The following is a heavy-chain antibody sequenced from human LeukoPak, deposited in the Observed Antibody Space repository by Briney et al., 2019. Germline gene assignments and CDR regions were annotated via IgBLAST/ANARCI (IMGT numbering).Heavy chain of an antibody. CDR3: ARAGYCSGGSCYYNWCDP. Sequence: PSETLSLTCAVYGGSFCGYYWSWIRHPPGRGVECIGEINHSGSTNHNPSLKSRVTISVDTSKNQFSLKLSSVTAADTAVYYCARAGYCSGGSCYYNWCDPGGQGTLVTVSS. D-gene: IGHD2-15*01. V-gene: IGHV4-34*01. CDR1: GGSFCGYY. CDR2: INHSGST. J-gene: IGHJ5*02.